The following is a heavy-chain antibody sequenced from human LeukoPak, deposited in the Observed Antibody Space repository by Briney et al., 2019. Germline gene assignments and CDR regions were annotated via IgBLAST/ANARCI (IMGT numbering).Heavy chain of an antibody. CDR3: VRSLDY. CDR1: GFPFNSYA. J-gene: IGHJ4*02. Sequence: SGGSLRLSCAASGFPFNSYAMNWVRQAPGKGLEWVSVIAGSDGFTQYADSVKGRFTISRDNSKNTVYLQMNRLRVEDAALYYCVRSLDYWGQGTLVTVSS. CDR2: IAGSDGFT. V-gene: IGHV3-23*01.